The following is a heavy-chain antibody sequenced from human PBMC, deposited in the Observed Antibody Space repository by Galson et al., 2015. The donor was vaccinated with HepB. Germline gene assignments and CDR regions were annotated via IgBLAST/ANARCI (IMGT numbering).Heavy chain of an antibody. V-gene: IGHV3-11*01. D-gene: IGHD5-24*01. CDR2: ISNSGATT. CDR3: ARGQRWLQFPYFDY. J-gene: IGHJ4*02. CDR1: GFALSDYY. Sequence: SLRLSCAASGFALSDYYMGWIRQAPGKGLEWVSYISNSGATTYYADSVKGRFTISRDNARNSLSLQMNSLRVEDTAVYYCARGQRWLQFPYFDYWGRGTLVTVSS.